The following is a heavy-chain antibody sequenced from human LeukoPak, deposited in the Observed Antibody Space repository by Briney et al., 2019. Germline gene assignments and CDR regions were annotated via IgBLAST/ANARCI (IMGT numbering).Heavy chain of an antibody. CDR2: IIPSGGRT. Sequence: GGSLRLSCAASGFSFNKYAMTWVRQAPGKGLEWVSVIIPSGGRTYYADSVKGRFTISRDNSKNTLYLQMYSLRAEDTAVFYCAKVSDWGRPSYTDYWGQGTLVTVSS. CDR3: AKVSDWGRPSYTDY. CDR1: GFSFNKYA. J-gene: IGHJ4*02. V-gene: IGHV3-23*01. D-gene: IGHD7-27*01.